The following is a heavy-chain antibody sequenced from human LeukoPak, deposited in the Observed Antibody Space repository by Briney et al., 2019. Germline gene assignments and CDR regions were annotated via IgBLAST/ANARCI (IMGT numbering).Heavy chain of an antibody. Sequence: SETLSLTCTVSGGSISSYYWSWIRQPPGKGLEWIGYIYYSGSTNYNPSLKSRVTISVDTSKNQFSLKLSSVTAADTAVYYCARHSSGWYWFDYWGQGTLVTVSS. D-gene: IGHD6-19*01. CDR2: IYYSGST. CDR3: ARHSSGWYWFDY. J-gene: IGHJ4*02. CDR1: GGSISSYY. V-gene: IGHV4-59*08.